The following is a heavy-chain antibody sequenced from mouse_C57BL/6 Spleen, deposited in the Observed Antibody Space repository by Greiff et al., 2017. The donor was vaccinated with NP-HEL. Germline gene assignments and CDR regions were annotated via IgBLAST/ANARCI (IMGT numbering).Heavy chain of an antibody. D-gene: IGHD2-5*01. Sequence: EVQLQQSGPELVKPGASVKISCKASGYTFTDYYMNWVKQSHGKSLEWIGDINPNNGGTSYNQKFKGKATLTVDKSSSTAYMELRSLTSEDSAVYYCARREGFYSNEAMDYWGQGTSVTVSS. CDR2: INPNNGGT. CDR1: GYTFTDYY. V-gene: IGHV1-26*01. CDR3: ARREGFYSNEAMDY. J-gene: IGHJ4*01.